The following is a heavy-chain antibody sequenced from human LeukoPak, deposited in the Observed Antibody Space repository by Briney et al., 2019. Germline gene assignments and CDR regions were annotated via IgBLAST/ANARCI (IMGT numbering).Heavy chain of an antibody. CDR2: IGSSTTSHI. CDR3: ARDRSNSRDLDN. Sequence: GGSLRLSCAASGFTFSDYSMNWVRQAPGKGLEWLSCIGSSTTSHIYYADSVKGRFTISRDNAKNSLYLQMNGLRPEDTAVYHCARDRSNSRDLDNWGQGTLVTVSS. V-gene: IGHV3-21*01. D-gene: IGHD4-11*01. J-gene: IGHJ4*02. CDR1: GFTFSDYS.